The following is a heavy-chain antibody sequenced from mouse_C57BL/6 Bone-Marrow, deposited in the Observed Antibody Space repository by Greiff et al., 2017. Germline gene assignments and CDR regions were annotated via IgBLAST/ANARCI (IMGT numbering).Heavy chain of an antibody. CDR2: IYPGSGST. J-gene: IGHJ1*03. CDR1: GYTFTSYW. Sequence: QVQLQQPGAELVKPGASVTMSCKASGYTFTSYWITWVKQRPGQGLEWIGDIYPGSGSTNYNEKFKSKATLTVDTSSSTAYMQHSSLTSEDSAVYYCARRDYGSSHWYFDVWGTGTTVTVSS. V-gene: IGHV1-55*01. CDR3: ARRDYGSSHWYFDV. D-gene: IGHD1-1*01.